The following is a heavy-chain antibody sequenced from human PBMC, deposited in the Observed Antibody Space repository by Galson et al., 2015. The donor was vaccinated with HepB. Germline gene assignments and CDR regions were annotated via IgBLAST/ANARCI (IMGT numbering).Heavy chain of an antibody. CDR3: ARGDRGGD. CDR1: GFTFSSHS. CDR2: IWQGGSEK. D-gene: IGHD4-17*01. Sequence: SLRLSCAASGFTFSSHSMNWVRQAPGKGLEWVANIWQGGSEKYYVDSVKGRFTISRDNAKDSLYLQMNSLRAEDTAVYYCARGDRGGDWGQGTLVTVSS. J-gene: IGHJ1*01. V-gene: IGHV3-7*01.